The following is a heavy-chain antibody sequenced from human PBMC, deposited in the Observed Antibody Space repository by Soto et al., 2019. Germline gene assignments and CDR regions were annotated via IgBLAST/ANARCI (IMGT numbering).Heavy chain of an antibody. V-gene: IGHV1-2*02. CDR1: GYTFTDHY. Sequence: ASVKVSCKASGYTFTDHYIHWLRQAPGQSLEWMGWINPYSGGTHFARKFQDRVTMARDTSVSTAYMELGRLKSDDTAVYYCARPKYGETYFDSWGQGTVVTVSS. CDR3: ARPKYGETYFDS. J-gene: IGHJ4*02. CDR2: INPYSGGT. D-gene: IGHD2-21*01.